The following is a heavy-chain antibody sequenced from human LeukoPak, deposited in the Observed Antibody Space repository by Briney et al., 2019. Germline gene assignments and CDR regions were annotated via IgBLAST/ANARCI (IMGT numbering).Heavy chain of an antibody. Sequence: PAETLSLTCTVSGGSVSSGASYWSWIRQHPGKGLEWIGYIYYSGTTYYNPSLKSRVTISVDTSKNQFSLKLSSVTAADTAVYYCVRDRYDSPYYYMDVWGKGTTVTVSS. CDR3: VRDRYDSPYYYMDV. J-gene: IGHJ6*03. CDR2: IYYSGTT. D-gene: IGHD3-3*01. V-gene: IGHV4-31*03. CDR1: GGSVSSGASY.